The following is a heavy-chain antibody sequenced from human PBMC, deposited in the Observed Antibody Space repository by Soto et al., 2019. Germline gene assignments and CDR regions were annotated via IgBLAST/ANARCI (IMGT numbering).Heavy chain of an antibody. CDR1: EGSISTSDG. J-gene: IGHJ4*02. CDR2: MIQSGGA. CDR3: ATGNVDSMLEY. D-gene: IGHD3-3*01. V-gene: IGHV4-4*01. Sequence: XGTLALTCVVSEGSISTSDGWTCVRQPPGKGLEWIGKMIQSGGADSSPSPNGPVTISADPAKNTFSLRLLAVTATGTTVNIYATGNVDSMLEYWGQGTQVTVSS.